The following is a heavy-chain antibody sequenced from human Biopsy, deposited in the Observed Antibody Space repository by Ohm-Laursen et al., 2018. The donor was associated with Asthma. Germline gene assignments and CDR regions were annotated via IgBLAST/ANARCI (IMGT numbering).Heavy chain of an antibody. D-gene: IGHD6-19*01. CDR3: ARCQVGYSSGWSLLLKKIYYSGMDV. CDR2: IMTVFGTT. V-gene: IGHV1-69*01. J-gene: IGHJ6*02. CDR1: GGTFSNFA. Sequence: SSVNVSCQAPGGTFSNFAISWVRQAPGQGLEWLGGIMTVFGTTNYAQKFQGRVTITADESTSTAYMEVTSLRSEDTAIYYCARCQVGYSSGWSLLLKKIYYSGMDVWGQGTAVTVSS.